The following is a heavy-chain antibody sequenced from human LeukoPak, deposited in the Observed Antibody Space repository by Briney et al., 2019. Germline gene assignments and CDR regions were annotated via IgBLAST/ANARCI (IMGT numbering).Heavy chain of an antibody. D-gene: IGHD6-13*01. Sequence: ASVKVSCKVSGYTLTELSMHWVRQAPGKRLEWMGGFDPEDGETIYAQKFQGRVTMTEDTSTDTAYMGLSSLRSEDTAVYYCATVNFRSWYLFDYWGQGTLVTVSS. J-gene: IGHJ4*02. CDR1: GYTLTELS. CDR2: FDPEDGET. V-gene: IGHV1-24*01. CDR3: ATVNFRSWYLFDY.